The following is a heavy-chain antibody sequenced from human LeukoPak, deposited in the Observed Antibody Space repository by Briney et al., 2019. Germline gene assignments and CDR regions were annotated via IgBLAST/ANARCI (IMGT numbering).Heavy chain of an antibody. Sequence: GGSLRLSCVASGFIFSSYWMSWVRQAPGKGLEWVANIKQDGSEKYYVDSVKGRFTISRDNAKNSLYLQMNSLRAEDTAVYYCARDLFGSQAVADTNDAFDIWGQGTMVTVSS. D-gene: IGHD6-19*01. J-gene: IGHJ3*02. V-gene: IGHV3-7*01. CDR2: IKQDGSEK. CDR3: ARDLFGSQAVADTNDAFDI. CDR1: GFIFSSYW.